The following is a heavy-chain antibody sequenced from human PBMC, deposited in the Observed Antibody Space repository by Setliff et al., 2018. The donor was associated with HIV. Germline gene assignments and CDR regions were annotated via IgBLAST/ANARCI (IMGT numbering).Heavy chain of an antibody. Sequence: GGSLRLSCAAPGFTFSSYAMHWVRQAPGKGLEWVAVISYDGSNKYYADSVKGRFTISRDNSKNTLYLQMNSLRAEDTAVYYCARGNPQWLVRGYYFDYWGQGTLVTVSS. CDR2: ISYDGSNK. J-gene: IGHJ4*02. CDR1: GFTFSSYA. V-gene: IGHV3-30-3*01. CDR3: ARGNPQWLVRGYYFDY. D-gene: IGHD6-19*01.